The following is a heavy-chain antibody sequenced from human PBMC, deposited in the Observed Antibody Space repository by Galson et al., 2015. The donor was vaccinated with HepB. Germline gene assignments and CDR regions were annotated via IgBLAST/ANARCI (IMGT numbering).Heavy chain of an antibody. D-gene: IGHD6-19*01. CDR1: GYTFTSYG. Sequence: SVKVSCKASGYTFTSYGISWVRQAPGQGLEWMGWISAYNGNTNYAQKLQGRVTMTTDTSTSTAYMELRSLRSDDTAVYYCARGRGSSGWYGRIYWYFDLWGRGTLVTVSS. J-gene: IGHJ2*01. CDR3: ARGRGSSGWYGRIYWYFDL. CDR2: ISAYNGNT. V-gene: IGHV1-18*04.